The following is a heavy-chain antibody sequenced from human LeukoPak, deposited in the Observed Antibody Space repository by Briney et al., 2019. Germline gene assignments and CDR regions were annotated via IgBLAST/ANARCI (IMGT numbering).Heavy chain of an antibody. CDR3: AKGFGSLATFFYY. D-gene: IGHD2-15*01. CDR1: GFTFSRYG. V-gene: IGHV3-33*06. J-gene: IGHJ4*02. CDR2: IWYDGSNK. Sequence: GGSLRLSCAASGFTFSRYGMHWVCQAPGKGLERVAVIWYDGSNKYYADSVKGRFTISRDNSKKTLYLQTNSLRAEDTAVHYCAKGFGSLATFFYYWGQGTLVTVSS.